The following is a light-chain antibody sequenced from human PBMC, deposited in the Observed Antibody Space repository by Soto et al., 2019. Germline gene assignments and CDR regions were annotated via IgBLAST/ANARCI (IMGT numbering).Light chain of an antibody. V-gene: IGKV1-27*01. Sequence: MQMNQPPASLSASVGERVTITCRASQDISNYLAWYQQKPGKVPKLLISAASTLQTGVPSRFSGGGSGTDFTLTISSLQPEDVATHYCQKYNSAPWTFGQGTKVDIK. CDR2: AAS. J-gene: IGKJ1*01. CDR3: QKYNSAPWT. CDR1: QDISNY.